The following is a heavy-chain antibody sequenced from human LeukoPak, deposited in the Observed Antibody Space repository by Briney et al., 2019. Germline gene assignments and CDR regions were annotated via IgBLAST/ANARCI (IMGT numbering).Heavy chain of an antibody. CDR3: ARRPGN. D-gene: IGHD1-14*01. J-gene: IGHJ4*02. CDR1: GFTFSSYT. V-gene: IGHV3-23*03. CDR2: IYSGGAI. Sequence: GGSLRLSCAASGFTFSSYTMSWVRQAPGKGLEWVSLIYSGGAIRYADSVKGRFTISRDSSKNTLFLQMNDLTVEDTARYYCARRPGNWGQGILVTVSS.